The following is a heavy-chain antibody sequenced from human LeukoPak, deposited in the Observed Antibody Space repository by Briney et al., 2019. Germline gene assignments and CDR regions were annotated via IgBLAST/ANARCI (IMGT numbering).Heavy chain of an antibody. CDR3: ARLRRDGYSYFDY. Sequence: SETLSLTCTVSGGSISSCCWSWIRQAPGKGLEWIGYINNSGSANYSPSLMRRVTMSVDTSKNQLFLSLTSVTAADTAVYYCARLRRDGYSYFDYWGQGSLVTVSS. D-gene: IGHD5-24*01. CDR1: GGSISSCC. J-gene: IGHJ4*02. V-gene: IGHV4-59*01. CDR2: INNSGSA.